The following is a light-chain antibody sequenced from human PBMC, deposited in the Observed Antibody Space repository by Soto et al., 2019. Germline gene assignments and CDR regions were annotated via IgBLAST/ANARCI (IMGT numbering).Light chain of an antibody. CDR1: KLGDKY. Sequence: SYELTQPPSVSVSPGQTASITCSGDKLGDKYASWYQQKPGQSPVLVIYQDTERPSGILARFSGSNSGNTATLTISGTQALDEAAYYCQTWDGSTVVFGAGTKRTVL. CDR3: QTWDGSTVV. V-gene: IGLV3-1*01. CDR2: QDT. J-gene: IGLJ2*01.